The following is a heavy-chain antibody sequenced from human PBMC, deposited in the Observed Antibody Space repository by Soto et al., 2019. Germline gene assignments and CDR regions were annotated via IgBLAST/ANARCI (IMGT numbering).Heavy chain of an antibody. D-gene: IGHD2-15*01. J-gene: IGHJ4*02. CDR1: GGSINSDSYY. Sequence: PSETLSLTCTVSGGSINSDSYYWAWIRQTPGKGLAWIASIYYDGSTYYNPSLKSRVTISADMSKNHFSLRLSSVTPADTAVYYCPKVVVGATRHTYFDSWGQGTLVTVSS. CDR2: IYYDGST. CDR3: PKVVVGATRHTYFDS. V-gene: IGHV4-39*02.